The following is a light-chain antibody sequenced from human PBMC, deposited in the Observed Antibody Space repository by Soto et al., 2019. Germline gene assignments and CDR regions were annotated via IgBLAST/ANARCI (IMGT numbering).Light chain of an antibody. Sequence: EIVMTQSPATLSVSPGERATLSCRASQSVSSNLAWYQQKPGQAPRLLIYGASTRATGIPARFSGSGSGTEFTLTISSLPSEDFAVYYCQQYNNWPPFGQGTKVDI. CDR1: QSVSSN. J-gene: IGKJ1*01. CDR3: QQYNNWPP. V-gene: IGKV3-15*01. CDR2: GAS.